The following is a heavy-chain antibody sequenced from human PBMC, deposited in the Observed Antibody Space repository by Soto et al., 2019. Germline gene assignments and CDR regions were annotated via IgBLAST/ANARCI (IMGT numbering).Heavy chain of an antibody. CDR3: ARDGITMVRGVITLGGYYYGMDV. CDR1: GYTFTSYG. J-gene: IGHJ6*02. V-gene: IGHV1-18*04. D-gene: IGHD3-10*01. Sequence: GASVKVSCKASGYTFTSYGISWVRQAPGQGLEWMGWISAYNGNTNYAQKLQGRVTMTTDTSTSTAYMELRSPRSDDTAVYYCARDGITMVRGVITLGGYYYGMDVWGQGTTVTVSS. CDR2: ISAYNGNT.